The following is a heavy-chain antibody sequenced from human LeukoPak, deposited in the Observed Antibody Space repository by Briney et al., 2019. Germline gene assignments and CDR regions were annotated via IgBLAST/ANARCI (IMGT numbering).Heavy chain of an antibody. D-gene: IGHD1-26*01. CDR3: ARDNSVGETAWWFDP. CDR2: INPNSGGT. CDR1: GYTFTGYY. Sequence: ASVTVSCKASGYTFTGYYMHWVRQAPGQGLEWMGWINPNSGGTNYAQKFQGRVTMTRDTSISTAYMELSRLRSGDTAVYYCARDNSVGETAWWFDPWGQGTLVTVSS. J-gene: IGHJ5*02. V-gene: IGHV1-2*02.